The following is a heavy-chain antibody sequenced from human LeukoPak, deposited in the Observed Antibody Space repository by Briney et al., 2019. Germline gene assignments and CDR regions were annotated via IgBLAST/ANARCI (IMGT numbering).Heavy chain of an antibody. D-gene: IGHD3-16*01. J-gene: IGHJ4*02. V-gene: IGHV3-33*01. CDR2: IWYDGSNR. CDR3: ARDPLGVLSYFDY. CDR1: GFIFSYYG. Sequence: GGSLRLSCAASGFIFSYYGMHWVRQAPGKGLEWVAVIWYDGSNRYYADSLKGRFTISRDNSKNTLYLQMNSLTADDTAVYYCARDPLGVLSYFDYWGQGTLVTVSS.